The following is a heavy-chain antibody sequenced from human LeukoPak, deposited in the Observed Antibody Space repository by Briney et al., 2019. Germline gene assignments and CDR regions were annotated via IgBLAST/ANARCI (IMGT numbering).Heavy chain of an antibody. Sequence: PGGSLRLSCAASGFTFSSYWMSWVRQAPGKGLEWVANIKQDGSEKYYVDSVKGRFTISRDNAKNSLYLQMNSLRAEDTAVYYCARDWESVVVAAATPEYYYYYYMDVWGKGTTVTISS. D-gene: IGHD2-15*01. CDR2: IKQDGSEK. CDR3: ARDWESVVVAAATPEYYYYYYMDV. V-gene: IGHV3-7*01. J-gene: IGHJ6*03. CDR1: GFTFSSYW.